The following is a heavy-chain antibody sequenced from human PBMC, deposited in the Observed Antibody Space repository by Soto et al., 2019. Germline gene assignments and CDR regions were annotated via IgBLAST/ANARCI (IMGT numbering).Heavy chain of an antibody. CDR1: GASISTSGNT. CDR2: IYPSGAT. J-gene: IGHJ6*03. D-gene: IGHD3-3*01. CDR3: ARAIFSSVLYIDF. V-gene: IGHV4-30-2*01. Sequence: QVQLQESGSGLVKTSQTLSLSCDVSGASISTSGNTWTWVRQPPGKGLEWIGYIYPSGATYYNPSLKTRVTISMEKSKNRFSLNVNSATAADTAVYYCARAIFSSVLYIDFWGQGTTITVSS.